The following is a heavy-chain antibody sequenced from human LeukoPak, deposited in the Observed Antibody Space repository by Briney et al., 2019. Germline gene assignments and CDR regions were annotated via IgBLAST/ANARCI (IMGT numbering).Heavy chain of an antibody. D-gene: IGHD6-19*01. J-gene: IGHJ4*02. V-gene: IGHV1-24*01. CDR2: FDPEDGET. CDR3: ARDGVFSSGYFDY. Sequence: GASVKVSCKVSGYTLTELSMHWVRQAPGKGLEWMGGFDPEDGETIYAQKFQGRVTMTEDTATDTAYMELRSLRSDDTAVYYCARDGVFSSGYFDYWGQGTLVTVSS. CDR1: GYTLTELS.